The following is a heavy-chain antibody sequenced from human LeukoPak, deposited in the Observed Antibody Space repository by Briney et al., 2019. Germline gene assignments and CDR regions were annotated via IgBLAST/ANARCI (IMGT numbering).Heavy chain of an antibody. Sequence: GESLQISCQGSGYRFTSYWIGWVGRLPGKGLEWMGIIYPGDSDTTYSPSFQGQVTISADKSISTAYLQWSSLKASDTAMYYCARQTQGDGYNFIDYWGQGTLVTVSS. J-gene: IGHJ4*02. CDR1: GYRFTSYW. CDR3: ARQTQGDGYNFIDY. D-gene: IGHD5-24*01. V-gene: IGHV5-51*01. CDR2: IYPGDSDT.